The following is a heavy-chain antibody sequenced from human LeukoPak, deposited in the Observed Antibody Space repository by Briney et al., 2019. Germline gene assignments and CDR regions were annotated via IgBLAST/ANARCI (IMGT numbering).Heavy chain of an antibody. CDR3: ARPADRGHYNWFDP. J-gene: IGHJ5*02. V-gene: IGHV3-7*04. CDR2: IKQDGSEK. D-gene: IGHD3-10*01. Sequence: GGSLRLSCGASGFTFSSYWMSWVRQAPGKGLEWVANIKQDGSEKYYVDSVKGRFTISRDNAKNSPYLQMNSLRAEDTAVYFCARPADRGHYNWFDPWGQGTLVIVSS. CDR1: GFTFSSYW.